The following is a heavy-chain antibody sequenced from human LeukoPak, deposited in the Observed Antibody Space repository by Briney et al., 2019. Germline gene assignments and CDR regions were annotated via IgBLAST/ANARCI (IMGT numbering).Heavy chain of an antibody. J-gene: IGHJ3*02. CDR1: GFTFDDYA. D-gene: IGHD6-13*01. CDR2: ISWNSGSI. Sequence: PGGSLRLSCAASGFTFDDYAMHWVRQAPGKGLEWVSGISWNSGSIGYADSVKGRFTISRDNAKNSLYLQMNSLRAEDTALYYCAKGWYDAFDIWGQGTMVTVSS. V-gene: IGHV3-9*01. CDR3: AKGWYDAFDI.